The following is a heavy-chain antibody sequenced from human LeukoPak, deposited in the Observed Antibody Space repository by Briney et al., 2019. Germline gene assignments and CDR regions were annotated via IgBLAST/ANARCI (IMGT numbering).Heavy chain of an antibody. V-gene: IGHV4-34*01. CDR3: ARSGPVVDIFSLRGRSPYYFGY. J-gene: IGHJ4*02. CDR1: GGSFSGYY. CDR2: INHSGST. D-gene: IGHD2-2*03. Sequence: PSETLSLTCAVYGGSFSGYYWSWIRQPPGKGLEWIGEINHSGSTNYNPSLKSRITISVDTSKNQFSLKLSSVTAADTAVYYSARSGPVVDIFSLRGRSPYYFGYWGQGTLVTVSS.